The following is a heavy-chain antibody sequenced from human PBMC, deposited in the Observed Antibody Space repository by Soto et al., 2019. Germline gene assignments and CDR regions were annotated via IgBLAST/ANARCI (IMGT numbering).Heavy chain of an antibody. CDR3: ARQAVDEGYSSGWYFDS. Sequence: QLQLQESGPGLVKPSETLFLTCTVSVGSISSRSYFWGWIRQPPGKGLEWIGSVSYNVRTYYNPSLKSGLTMSVDTSKNQFFLKLSSVTAADTAVYYCARQAVDEGYSSGWYFDSWGQGTLVTVSS. CDR1: VGSISSRSYF. V-gene: IGHV4-39*01. CDR2: VSYNVRT. D-gene: IGHD6-19*01. J-gene: IGHJ4*02.